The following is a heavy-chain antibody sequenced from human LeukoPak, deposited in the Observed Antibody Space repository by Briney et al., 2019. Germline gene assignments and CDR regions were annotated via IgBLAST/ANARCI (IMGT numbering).Heavy chain of an antibody. D-gene: IGHD6-19*01. V-gene: IGHV3-21*01. CDR1: GGSISSSS. CDR3: ARQWLAQGGAY. CDR2: ISSSSSYI. J-gene: IGHJ4*02. Sequence: ETLSLTCTVSGGSISSSSYYWGWIRQPPGKGLEWVSSISSSSSYIYYADSVKGRFTISRDNAKNSLYLQMNSLRAEDTAVYYCARQWLAQGGAYWGQGTLVTVSS.